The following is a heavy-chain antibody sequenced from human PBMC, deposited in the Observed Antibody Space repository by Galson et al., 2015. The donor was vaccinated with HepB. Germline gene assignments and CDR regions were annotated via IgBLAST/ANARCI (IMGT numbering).Heavy chain of an antibody. Sequence: SVKVSCKASGYTFSSYYMHWVQQAPGQGVEWMGIINPTGGSTSYAQKFQGRVTMTRDTSTSTFYMDLSSLRSEDTAVYYCARDRGATTPGDYWGLGTLVTVSS. D-gene: IGHD1-7*01. V-gene: IGHV1-46*01. J-gene: IGHJ4*02. CDR2: INPTGGST. CDR1: GYTFSSYY. CDR3: ARDRGATTPGDY.